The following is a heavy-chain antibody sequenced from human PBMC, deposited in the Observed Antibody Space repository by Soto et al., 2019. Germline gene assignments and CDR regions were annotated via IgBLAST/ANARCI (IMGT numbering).Heavy chain of an antibody. J-gene: IGHJ3*02. V-gene: IGHV3-9*01. CDR3: AKDTKEQHLVVGAFDI. D-gene: IGHD6-13*01. Sequence: EVQLVESGGGLVQPGRSLRLSCAASGFTFDDYAMHWVRQAPGKGLEWASGIRWNSGSIGYADSVKGRFTISRDNAKNSLYLKMNSLRTEPTALSYCAKDTKEQHLVVGAFDIWGPGRMVTVSS. CDR2: IRWNSGSI. CDR1: GFTFDDYA.